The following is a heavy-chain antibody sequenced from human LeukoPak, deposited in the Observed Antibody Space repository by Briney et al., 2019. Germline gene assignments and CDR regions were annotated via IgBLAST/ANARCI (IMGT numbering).Heavy chain of an antibody. D-gene: IGHD6-6*01. CDR3: AKDHQEEYSSSSAFDY. Sequence: GGSLRLSCAASGFTVSSDDMSWVRQAPGKGLEWVANIKQDGSEKYYVDPVKGRFTISRDNAKNSLYLQMNSLRAEDMALYYCAKDHQEEYSSSSAFDYWGQGTLVTVSS. V-gene: IGHV3-7*03. CDR2: IKQDGSEK. J-gene: IGHJ4*02. CDR1: GFTVSSDD.